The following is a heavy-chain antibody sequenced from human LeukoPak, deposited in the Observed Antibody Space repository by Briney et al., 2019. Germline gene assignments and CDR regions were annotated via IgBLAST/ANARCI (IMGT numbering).Heavy chain of an antibody. CDR3: ARIVSDCGNVRCYKGFLDS. CDR1: GGSFSGYY. CDR2: INHSGST. Sequence: TPSETLSLTCAVYGGSFSGYYWSWIRQPPGKGLEWIGEINHSGSTNYNPSLKSRVTISVDTSKNQFSLKLSSVTAADTAVYFCARIVSDCGNVRCYKGFLDSWGQGTLVTVSS. V-gene: IGHV4-34*01. D-gene: IGHD2-2*02. J-gene: IGHJ4*02.